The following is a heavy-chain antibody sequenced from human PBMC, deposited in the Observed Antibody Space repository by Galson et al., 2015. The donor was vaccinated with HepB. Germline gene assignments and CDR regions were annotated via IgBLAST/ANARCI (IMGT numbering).Heavy chain of an antibody. V-gene: IGHV4-31*03. J-gene: IGHJ6*02. CDR3: ARDPYFGSENYFSSYGLDV. CDR1: GGSISSGAHY. CDR2: IYYSGST. Sequence: LSLTCTVSGGSISSGAHYWSWIRQHPGKGLEWIGYIYYSGSTSYNPSLKSRVTISVDTSKNHFSLILFSVTAADTAVYYCARDPYFGSENYFSSYGLDVWGQGTTVTVSS. D-gene: IGHD3-10*01.